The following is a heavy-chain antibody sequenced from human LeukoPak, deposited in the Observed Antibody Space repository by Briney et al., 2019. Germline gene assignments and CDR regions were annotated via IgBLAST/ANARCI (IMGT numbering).Heavy chain of an antibody. J-gene: IGHJ6*03. D-gene: IGHD3-22*01. CDR3: AKDSADYYDSSGYYDYYYYYMDV. CDR2: IRYDGSNK. Sequence: GGSLRLSCAASGFTFSSYGMHWVRQAPGKGLEWVAFIRYDGSNKYYADSVKGGFTISRDNSKNTLYLQMDSLRAEDTAVYYCAKDSADYYDSSGYYDYYYYYMDVWGKGTTVTISS. CDR1: GFTFSSYG. V-gene: IGHV3-30*02.